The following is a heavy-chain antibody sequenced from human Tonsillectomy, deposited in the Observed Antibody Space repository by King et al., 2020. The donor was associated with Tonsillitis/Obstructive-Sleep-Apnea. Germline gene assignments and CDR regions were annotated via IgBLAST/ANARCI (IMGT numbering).Heavy chain of an antibody. CDR1: GFSLSTSGVS. CDR3: AHTFPQFNGDYGGLYYYYMDV. Sequence: ITLKESGPTLVKPTQTLTLTCTFSGFSLSTSGVSVGWIRQPPGKALEWLAGIYWNDVKHYSPSLKSRPTITKDTSKNQVSLTMTNMDPVATATYYCAHTFPQFNGDYGGLYYYYMDVWGKGTTVTVS. CDR2: IYWNDVK. J-gene: IGHJ6*03. V-gene: IGHV2-5*01. D-gene: IGHD4-17*01.